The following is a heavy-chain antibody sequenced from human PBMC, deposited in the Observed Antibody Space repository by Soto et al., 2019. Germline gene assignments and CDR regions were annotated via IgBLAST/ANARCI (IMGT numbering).Heavy chain of an antibody. V-gene: IGHV4-34*01. D-gene: IGHD3-10*01. CDR1: GGSFSGYY. J-gene: IGHJ6*03. Sequence: SETLSLTCAVYGGSFSGYYWSWIRQPPGKGLEWIGEINHSGSTNYNPSLKSRVTISVDTSKNQFSLKLSSVTAADTAVYYCARARYGSGSYYGYYYMDVWGKGTTVTVSS. CDR2: INHSGST. CDR3: ARARYGSGSYYGYYYMDV.